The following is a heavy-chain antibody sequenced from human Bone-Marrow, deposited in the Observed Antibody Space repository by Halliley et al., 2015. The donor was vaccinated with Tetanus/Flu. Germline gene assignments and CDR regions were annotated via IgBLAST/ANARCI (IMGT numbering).Heavy chain of an antibody. CDR2: IDKSGSA. D-gene: IGHD3-10*01. CDR3: ARRGLSFDS. V-gene: IGHV4-39*01. J-gene: IGHJ4*02. Sequence: KGLEFIGSIDKSGSAYHNPSLQSRVTISVDTSKNQFSLKVTSVIAADTAVYYCARRGLSFDSWGQGTLVTVSS.